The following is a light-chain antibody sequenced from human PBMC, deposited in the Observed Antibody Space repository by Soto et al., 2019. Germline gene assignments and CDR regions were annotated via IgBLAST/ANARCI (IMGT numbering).Light chain of an antibody. CDR3: QQSYNIQALT. CDR1: QNIRNY. J-gene: IGKJ4*01. V-gene: IGKV1-39*01. Sequence: IQLTQPPSSLPAYVGHIVAITCRESQNIRNYLNWYQQKPWKAHKVXXYGAASLQSGVPSRFSGSGSGTNFTPTINSLQPEDYATYYCQQSYNIQALTFGGGTKVEIK. CDR2: GAA.